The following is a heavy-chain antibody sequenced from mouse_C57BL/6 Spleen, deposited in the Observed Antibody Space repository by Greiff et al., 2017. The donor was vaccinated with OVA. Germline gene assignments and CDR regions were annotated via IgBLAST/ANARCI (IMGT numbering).Heavy chain of an antibody. D-gene: IGHD2-4*01. CDR3: ARGGDYDSLAY. CDR1: GYTFTSYW. Sequence: VQLQQPGAELVKPGASVKLSCKASGYTFTSYWMHWVKQRPGQGLEWIGMIHPNSGSTNYNEKFKSKATLTVDKSSSTAYMQLSSLTSEDSAVYYCARGGDYDSLAYWGQGTLVTVSA. J-gene: IGHJ3*01. V-gene: IGHV1-64*01. CDR2: IHPNSGST.